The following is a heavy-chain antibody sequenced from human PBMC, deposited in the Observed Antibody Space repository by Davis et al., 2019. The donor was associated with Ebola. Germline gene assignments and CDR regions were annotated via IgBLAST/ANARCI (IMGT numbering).Heavy chain of an antibody. D-gene: IGHD6-19*01. Sequence: PGGSLRLSCQRSGYSFTSYWIGWVRQMPGKGLEWMGIIYPGDSDTRYSPSFQGQVTISADKSINTAYLQWGSLKASDTAMYYCARPGVGVAAPAYWGQGTLVTVSS. CDR3: ARPGVGVAAPAY. J-gene: IGHJ4*02. V-gene: IGHV5-51*01. CDR2: IYPGDSDT. CDR1: GYSFTSYW.